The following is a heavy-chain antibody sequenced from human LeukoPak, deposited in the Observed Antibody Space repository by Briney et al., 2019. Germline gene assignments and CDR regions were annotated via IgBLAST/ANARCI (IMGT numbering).Heavy chain of an antibody. V-gene: IGHV4-61*02. CDR2: IYTSGST. Sequence: SQTLSLTCTVSGGSLSSGSYYWSWIRQPAGKGLEWIGRIYTSGSTNYNPSLKSRVTISVDTSKNQFSLKLSSVTAADTAVYYCARDSGGYDFWSGYYTPFDYWGQGTLVTVSS. J-gene: IGHJ4*02. CDR1: GGSLSSGSYY. D-gene: IGHD3-3*01. CDR3: ARDSGGYDFWSGYYTPFDY.